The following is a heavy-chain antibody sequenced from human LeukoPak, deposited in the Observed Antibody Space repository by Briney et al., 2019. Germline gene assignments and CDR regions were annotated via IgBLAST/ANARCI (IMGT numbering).Heavy chain of an antibody. CDR2: IYNSGST. D-gene: IGHD3-9*01. Sequence: SETLSLTCTVYGGSISSYYWSWLRQPAGKGLEWIVRIYNSGSTNYNPSLKSRVTISVDTSNNQFSLKLSPVTAADTAVYYSGSGPYDIMTGYYSGDCDYWGQGTLVTVSS. CDR3: GSGPYDIMTGYYSGDCDY. V-gene: IGHV4-4*07. J-gene: IGHJ4*02. CDR1: GGSISSYY.